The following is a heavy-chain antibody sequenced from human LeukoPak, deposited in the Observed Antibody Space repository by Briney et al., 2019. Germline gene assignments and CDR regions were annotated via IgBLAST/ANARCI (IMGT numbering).Heavy chain of an antibody. D-gene: IGHD2-2*01. CDR2: ISYDGSNK. Sequence: PGRSLRLSCAASGFTFSSYGMHWVRQAPGKGLEWVAVISYDGSNKYYADSVKGRFTISRDNSKNTLYLQMNSLRAEDTAVYYCAKLYCSSTSCYDAFDIWGQGTMVTVSS. CDR3: AKLYCSSTSCYDAFDI. CDR1: GFTFSSYG. J-gene: IGHJ3*02. V-gene: IGHV3-30*18.